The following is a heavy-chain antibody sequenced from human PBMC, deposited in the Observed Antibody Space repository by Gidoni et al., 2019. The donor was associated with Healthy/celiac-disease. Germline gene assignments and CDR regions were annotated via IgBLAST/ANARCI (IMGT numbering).Heavy chain of an antibody. CDR1: GYTFTSYA. Sequence: QVQLVQSGAEVKKPGASVKVSCKASGYTFTSYAMHWVRQAPGQRLEWMGWINAGNGNTKYSQKFQGRVTITRDTSASTAYMELSSLRSEDTAVYYCAREGARGGRMEVFDPWGQGTLVTVSS. CDR3: AREGARGGRMEVFDP. V-gene: IGHV1-3*01. CDR2: INAGNGNT. J-gene: IGHJ5*02. D-gene: IGHD1-26*01.